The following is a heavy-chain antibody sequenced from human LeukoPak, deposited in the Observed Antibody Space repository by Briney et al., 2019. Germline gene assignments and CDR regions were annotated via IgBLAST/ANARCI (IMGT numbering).Heavy chain of an antibody. CDR2: IYYSGST. CDR3: ARLNRGDGYNWYY. V-gene: IGHV4-39*01. D-gene: IGHD5-24*01. J-gene: IGHJ4*02. Sequence: SETLSLTCTVSGGSISSSSYYWGWIRQPPGKGLEWIGSIYYSGSTYYNPSPKSRVTISVDTSKNQFSLKLSSVTAADTAVYYCARLNRGDGYNWYYWGQGTLVTVSS. CDR1: GGSISSSSYY.